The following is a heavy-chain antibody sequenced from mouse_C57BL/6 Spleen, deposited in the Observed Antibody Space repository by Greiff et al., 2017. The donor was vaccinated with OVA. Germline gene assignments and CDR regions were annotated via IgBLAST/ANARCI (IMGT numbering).Heavy chain of an antibody. CDR1: GYTFTSYW. J-gene: IGHJ2*01. D-gene: IGHD1-2*01. CDR3: ATLLRDYFDY. V-gene: IGHV1-7*01. Sequence: VMLVESGADLAKPGASVKLSCKASGYTFTSYWMPWVKQRPGQGLEWIGYINPSSGYTKYNQKLKDNATLTADKSTSTAYMQLSSLTDEDSAVYYCATLLRDYFDYWGQGTTLTVSS. CDR2: INPSSGYT.